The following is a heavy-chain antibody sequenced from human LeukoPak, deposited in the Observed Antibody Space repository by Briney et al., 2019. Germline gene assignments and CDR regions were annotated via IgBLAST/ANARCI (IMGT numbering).Heavy chain of an antibody. V-gene: IGHV3-74*01. D-gene: IGHD3-10*01. Sequence: PGGSLSLSCAASGFGFSSNWMHWVRHAPGVGLVWVSRINAGGSATNYADSVEGRFTISRDNAKDTLYLQMNSLRVEDTAVYYCGSSLGPLTEYWGQGTLVTVSS. CDR3: GSSLGPLTEY. J-gene: IGHJ4*02. CDR1: GFGFSSNW. CDR2: INAGGSAT.